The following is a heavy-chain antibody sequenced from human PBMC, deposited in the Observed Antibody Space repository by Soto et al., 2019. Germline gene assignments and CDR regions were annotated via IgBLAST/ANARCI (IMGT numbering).Heavy chain of an antibody. Sequence: ASVQVSCKVSGYTLTELSMHWVRQAPGKGLEWMGGFDPEDGETIYAQKFQGRVTMTDDTSTDTAFMELSSLRSEDTAVYYCATNLPSYYYDSSASGAFDIWGQGTMVTVSS. CDR2: FDPEDGET. CDR1: GYTLTELS. V-gene: IGHV1-24*01. J-gene: IGHJ3*02. CDR3: ATNLPSYYYDSSASGAFDI. D-gene: IGHD3-22*01.